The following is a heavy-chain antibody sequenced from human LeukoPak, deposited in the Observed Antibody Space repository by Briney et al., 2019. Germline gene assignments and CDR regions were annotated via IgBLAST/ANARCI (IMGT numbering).Heavy chain of an antibody. V-gene: IGHV3-21*01. J-gene: IGHJ4*02. CDR2: ISGSNSYI. Sequence: GGSLRLSCAASGFTFNSYSMNWVRQAPGKGLEWVSSISGSNSYIYYADSVKGGFTISRDNSKNTLYLQMNSLRAEDTAVYYCPKNGDYYGSGSSEYYFDYWGQGTLVTVSS. CDR3: PKNGDYYGSGSSEYYFDY. CDR1: GFTFNSYS. D-gene: IGHD3-10*01.